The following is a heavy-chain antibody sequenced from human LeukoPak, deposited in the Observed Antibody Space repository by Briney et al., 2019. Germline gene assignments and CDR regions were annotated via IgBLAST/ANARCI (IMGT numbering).Heavy chain of an antibody. Sequence: SETLSLTCTVSGGSISSYYWSWIRQPPGKGLEWIGYIYYSGSTNYNPSLKSRVTISVDTSKNQFSLKLSSVTAADTAVYYCARASNYYDSSGYPDYWGQGTLVTVSS. J-gene: IGHJ4*02. CDR3: ARASNYYDSSGYPDY. V-gene: IGHV4-59*01. D-gene: IGHD3-22*01. CDR2: IYYSGST. CDR1: GGSISSYY.